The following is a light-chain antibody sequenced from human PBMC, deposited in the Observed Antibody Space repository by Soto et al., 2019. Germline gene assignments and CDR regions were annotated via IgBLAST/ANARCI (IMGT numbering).Light chain of an antibody. CDR3: QQYNSYST. Sequence: DIQMTQSPSILSASLGYRFTITFRASQSISSWLAWYQQKPGKAPNLLIHKASHLESGVPSRFSGSGSGTEFTLTISSLQPDDFATYYCQQYNSYSTFGQGTKVDIK. J-gene: IGKJ1*01. V-gene: IGKV1-5*03. CDR2: KAS. CDR1: QSISSW.